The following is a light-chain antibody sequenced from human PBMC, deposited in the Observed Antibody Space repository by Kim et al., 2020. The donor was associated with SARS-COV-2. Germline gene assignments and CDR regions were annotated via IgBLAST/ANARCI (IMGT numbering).Light chain of an antibody. CDR2: GAS. J-gene: IGKJ2*01. CDR1: QSISSN. V-gene: IGKV3-15*01. Sequence: IQMTQSPVTLSVSPGERVTLSCRASQSISSNLAWYQQKPGQAPRLLIYGASTRATGVPARFSGSGSGTEFTLTISSLQSEDFAVYYCQQYDNWPPHTFGQGTKLEIK. CDR3: QQYDNWPPHT.